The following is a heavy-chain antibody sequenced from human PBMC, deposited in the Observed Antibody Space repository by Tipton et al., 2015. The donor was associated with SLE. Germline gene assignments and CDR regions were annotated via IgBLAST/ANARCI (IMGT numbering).Heavy chain of an antibody. V-gene: IGHV3-9*01. D-gene: IGHD3-3*01. J-gene: IGHJ4*02. CDR2: ISWNSGSI. CDR1: GFTFDDYA. CDR3: ASSLLTVFAGFDY. Sequence: SLRLSCEASGFTFDDYAMHWVRQAPGKGLEWVSGISWNSGSIGYADSVKGRFTISRDNSKNTLYLQMNSLRAEDTAVYYCASSLLTVFAGFDYWGQGTLVTVSS.